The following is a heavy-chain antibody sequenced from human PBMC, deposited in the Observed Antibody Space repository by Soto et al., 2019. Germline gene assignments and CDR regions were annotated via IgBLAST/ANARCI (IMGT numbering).Heavy chain of an antibody. CDR1: GVSVSSGSYY. CDR2: IYYSGST. V-gene: IGHV4-61*01. CDR3: ARAKTAYSNYIEF. J-gene: IGHJ4*02. Sequence: WDTLSLTCPVSGVSVSSGSYYLSWIRQPPGKGLEWIGYIYYSGSTNYNPSLKSRVTISVDTSKNQFSLKLSSVTAADTAVYYCARAKTAYSNYIEFWGQGTLVNVSS. D-gene: IGHD4-4*01.